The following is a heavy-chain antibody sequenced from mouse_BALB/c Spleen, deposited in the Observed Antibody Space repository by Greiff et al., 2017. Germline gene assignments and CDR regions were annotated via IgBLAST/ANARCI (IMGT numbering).Heavy chain of an antibody. J-gene: IGHJ2*01. D-gene: IGHD4-1*01. V-gene: IGHV3-6*02. CDR3: AREGPNWDEDY. Sequence: VQLKESGPGLVKPSQSLSLTCSVTGYSITSGYYWNWIRQFPGNKLEWMGYISYDGSNNYNPSLKNRISITRDTSKNQFFLKLNSVTTEDTATYYCAREGPNWDEDYWGQGTTLTVSS. CDR2: ISYDGSN. CDR1: GYSITSGYY.